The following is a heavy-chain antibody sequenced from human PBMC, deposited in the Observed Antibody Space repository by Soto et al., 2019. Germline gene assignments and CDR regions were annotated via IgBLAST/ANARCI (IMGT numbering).Heavy chain of an antibody. Sequence: QLQLQESGPGLVKPSETLSLTCTVSGGSISSSSYYWGWIRQPPGKGLEWIGSIYYSGSTYYNPSLKSRVTISVDTSKNQFSLKLSSVTAADTAVYYCAKPHSSGYYYAFNWFDPWGQGTLVTVSS. CDR3: AKPHSSGYYYAFNWFDP. D-gene: IGHD3-22*01. V-gene: IGHV4-39*01. J-gene: IGHJ5*02. CDR2: IYYSGST. CDR1: GGSISSSSYY.